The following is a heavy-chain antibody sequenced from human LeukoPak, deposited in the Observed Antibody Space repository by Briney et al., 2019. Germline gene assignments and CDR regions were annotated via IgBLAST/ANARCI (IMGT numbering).Heavy chain of an antibody. Sequence: SETLSLTCTVSGGSICSSSYYWGWIRQPPGKGLEWIGSIYYSGSTYYNPSLKSRVTISVDTSKNQFSLKLSSVTAADTAVYYCASLIVAGAYYYGMDVWGQGTTVTVSS. CDR2: IYYSGST. CDR1: GGSICSSSYY. CDR3: ASLIVAGAYYYGMDV. V-gene: IGHV4-39*01. J-gene: IGHJ6*02. D-gene: IGHD3-22*01.